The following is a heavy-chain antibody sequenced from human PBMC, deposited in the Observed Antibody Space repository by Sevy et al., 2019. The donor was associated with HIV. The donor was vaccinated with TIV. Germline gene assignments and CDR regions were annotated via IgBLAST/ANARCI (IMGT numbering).Heavy chain of an antibody. Sequence: GGSLRLSCAASGFTFSSYSMNWVRQAPGKGLEWVSYISGLNNYIYYADSVKGRFTISRDNAKNSLFLQMNSLRAEDTAVYYCARAGGDTAYAMDVWGQGTTVTVSS. CDR2: ISGLNNYI. V-gene: IGHV3-21*01. CDR3: ARAGGDTAYAMDV. J-gene: IGHJ6*02. D-gene: IGHD2-21*01. CDR1: GFTFSSYS.